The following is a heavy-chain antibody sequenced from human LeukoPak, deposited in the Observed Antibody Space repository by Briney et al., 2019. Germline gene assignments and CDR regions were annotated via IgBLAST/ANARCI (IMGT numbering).Heavy chain of an antibody. CDR3: ARATRSVVTDIFDY. J-gene: IGHJ4*02. CDR2: IYYSGST. V-gene: IGHV4-39*01. D-gene: IGHD2-21*01. Sequence: SETLSLTCTVSGGSISSSSYYWGWIRQPPGKGLEWIGSIYYSGSTYYNPSLKSRVTISVDTSKNQFSLKLSSVTAADTAVYYCARATRSVVTDIFDYWGQGTLVTVSS. CDR1: GGSISSSSYY.